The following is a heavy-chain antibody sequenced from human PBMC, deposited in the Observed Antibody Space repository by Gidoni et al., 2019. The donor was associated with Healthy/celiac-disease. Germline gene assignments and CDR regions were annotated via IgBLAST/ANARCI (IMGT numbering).Heavy chain of an antibody. CDR2: IYSGCST. CDR3: ARDRVVGDWNDSYYYYGMDV. J-gene: IGHJ6*02. Sequence: EVQLVESGGGLVQPGGSLRLSCAASGFTVSSNSMSWVRQAPGKGLEWVSVIYSGCSTYYADSVKGRFTISRDNSKNTLYLQMNSLRAEDTAVYYCARDRVVGDWNDSYYYYGMDVWGQGTTVTVSS. D-gene: IGHD3-3*01. V-gene: IGHV3-66*02. CDR1: GFTVSSNS.